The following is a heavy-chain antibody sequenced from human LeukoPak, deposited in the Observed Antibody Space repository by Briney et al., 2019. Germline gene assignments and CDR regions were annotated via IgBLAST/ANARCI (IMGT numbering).Heavy chain of an antibody. D-gene: IGHD5-18*01. J-gene: IGHJ4*02. V-gene: IGHV3-48*02. Sequence: PGGSLRLSCAASGFTFSSYSMNWVRQAPGKGLEWVSYISSSSSTIYYADSVKGRFTISRDNAKNSLFLQMNSLRDEDTAVYCCASEYEYIYGPNFDYWGQGTLVTVSS. CDR3: ASEYEYIYGPNFDY. CDR2: ISSSSSTI. CDR1: GFTFSSYS.